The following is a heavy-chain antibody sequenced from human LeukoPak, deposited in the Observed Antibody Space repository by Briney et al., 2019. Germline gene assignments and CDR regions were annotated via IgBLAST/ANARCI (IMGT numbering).Heavy chain of an antibody. D-gene: IGHD3-3*01. CDR1: GYTFTSYG. V-gene: IGHV1-18*01. J-gene: IGHJ4*02. CDR3: ARGPHFDLSSGYTYYFDF. CDR2: VSDFSVLKVNP. Sequence: GASVKVSCKASGYTFTSYGISWVRQAPGQGPEWMGGVSDFSVLKVNPHYVQKLQGRVTMTTDTSTSTAYMELRSLRSDDTAVYYCARGPHFDLSSGYTYYFDFWGQGTLVTVSS.